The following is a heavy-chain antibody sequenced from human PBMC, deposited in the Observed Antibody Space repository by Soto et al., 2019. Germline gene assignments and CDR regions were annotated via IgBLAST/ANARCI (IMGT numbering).Heavy chain of an antibody. V-gene: IGHV5-10-1*01. CDR1: GYSFTSYW. D-gene: IGHD6-13*01. Sequence: LKISCKGSGYSFTSYWISWVRQMPGKGLEWMGRIDPSDSYTNYSPSFQGHVTISADKSISTAYLQWSSLKALDTAMYYCARDVGPGIAAAERGGYDYWGQGTLVTVSS. J-gene: IGHJ4*02. CDR3: ARDVGPGIAAAERGGYDY. CDR2: IDPSDSYT.